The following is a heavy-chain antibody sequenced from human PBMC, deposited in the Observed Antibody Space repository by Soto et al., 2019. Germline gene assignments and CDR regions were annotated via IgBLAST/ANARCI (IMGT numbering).Heavy chain of an antibody. D-gene: IGHD3-3*01. CDR2: IYYSGIT. V-gene: IGHV4-39*01. CDR3: ARRGYDFWSGYYVGWFDP. J-gene: IGHJ5*02. CDR1: GGSISSSIYY. Sequence: PSETLSLTCTVSGGSISSSIYYWGWIRHPPGKGLEWIGSIYYSGITYYNPSLKSRVTISVDTSKNQFSLKLSSVTAADTAVYYCARRGYDFWSGYYVGWFDPWGQGTLVTVSS.